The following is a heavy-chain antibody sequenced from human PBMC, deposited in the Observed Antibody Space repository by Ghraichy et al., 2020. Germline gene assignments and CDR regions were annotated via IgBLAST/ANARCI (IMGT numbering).Heavy chain of an antibody. J-gene: IGHJ6*02. CDR1: GFTFRRYG. V-gene: IGHV3-30*18. CDR2: TSYDGSNS. D-gene: IGHD3-22*01. CDR3: AKERDTSGYYSFRGDYYGMDV. Sequence: GESLNISCAASGFTFRRYGMHWVRQAPGKGLEWVAVTSYDGSNSNYADSVKGRFSISRDNSKNTLYLQISSLRPEDTAVYHCAKERDTSGYYSFRGDYYGMDVWGQGTTVTVSS.